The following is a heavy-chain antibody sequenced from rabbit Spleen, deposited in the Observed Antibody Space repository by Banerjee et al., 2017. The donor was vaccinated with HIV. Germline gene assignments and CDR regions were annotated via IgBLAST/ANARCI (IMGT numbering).Heavy chain of an antibody. Sequence: QEQLEESGGDLVKPEGSLTLTCKASGFSFSSSVYICWVRQAPGKGLEWISCIAGSSSGFTYSATLAKGRFTCSKTSSTTVTLQMTSLTAADTATYFCARDRYGGNSVYADAFDLWGQGHPGHRL. CDR2: IAGSSSGFT. D-gene: IGHD8-1*01. V-gene: IGHV1S45*01. CDR3: ARDRYGGNSVYADAFDL. J-gene: IGHJ4*01. CDR1: GFSFSSSVY.